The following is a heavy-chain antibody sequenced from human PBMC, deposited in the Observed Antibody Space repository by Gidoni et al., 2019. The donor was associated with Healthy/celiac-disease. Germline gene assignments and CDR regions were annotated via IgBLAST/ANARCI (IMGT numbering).Heavy chain of an antibody. CDR2: ISYDGSNK. D-gene: IGHD3-3*01. CDR1: GFPFSSYA. J-gene: IGHJ6*02. Sequence: QVQLVESGGGVVQPGRSLRLSCAASGFPFSSYALPWVRQAPGKGLEWVAVISYDGSNKYYADSVKGRFTISRDNSKNTLYLQMNSLRAEDTAVYYCARAYYDFWSGYYQDYYYYGMDVWGQGTTVTVSS. V-gene: IGHV3-30*04. CDR3: ARAYYDFWSGYYQDYYYYGMDV.